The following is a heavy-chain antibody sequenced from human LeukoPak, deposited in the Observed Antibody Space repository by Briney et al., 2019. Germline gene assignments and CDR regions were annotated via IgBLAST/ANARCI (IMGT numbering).Heavy chain of an antibody. CDR1: GYTLTELS. V-gene: IGHV1-24*01. J-gene: IGHJ4*02. CDR3: ATDRGTTGTTTWFDY. CDR2: FDPEDGET. Sequence: ASVKVSCKVSGYTLTELSMHWVRQAPGKGLEWMGGFDPEDGETIYAQKFQGRVTMTEDTSTDTAYMELSSLRSEDTAVYYCATDRGTTGTTTWFDYWDQGTLVTVSS. D-gene: IGHD1-1*01.